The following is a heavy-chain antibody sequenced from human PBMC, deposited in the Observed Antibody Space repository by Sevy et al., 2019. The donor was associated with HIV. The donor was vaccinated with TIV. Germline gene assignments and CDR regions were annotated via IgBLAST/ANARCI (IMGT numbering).Heavy chain of an antibody. V-gene: IGHV3-49*03. D-gene: IGHD5-12*01. CDR3: TRGLATADTPEYYFDY. Sequence: GGSLRLSCTTSGFTFDDYAMSWFRQAPGKGLEWVAFITRNSYEAYGGKTGYAAFVKGRFIISRDDSKSFAHLQMNSLKTEDTAVYYCTRGLATADTPEYYFDYWGQGTLVTVSS. J-gene: IGHJ4*02. CDR2: ITRNSYEAYGGKT. CDR1: GFTFDDYA.